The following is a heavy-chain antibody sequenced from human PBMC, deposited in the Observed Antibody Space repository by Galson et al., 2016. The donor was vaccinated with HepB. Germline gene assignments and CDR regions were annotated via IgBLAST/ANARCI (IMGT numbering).Heavy chain of an antibody. CDR2: ISWNGGGV. J-gene: IGHJ6*04. D-gene: IGHD6-13*01. Sequence: SLRLSCAASGFRFDDYAMDWVRQAPGKGLEWVSGISWNGGGVGYADSVKGRFTISRDNAKNSLYLQMDSLTPEDTALYYCAKAPDHSSAWSDSYYYGMDAWGKGTTVIVSS. V-gene: IGHV3-9*01. CDR3: AKAPDHSSAWSDSYYYGMDA. CDR1: GFRFDDYA.